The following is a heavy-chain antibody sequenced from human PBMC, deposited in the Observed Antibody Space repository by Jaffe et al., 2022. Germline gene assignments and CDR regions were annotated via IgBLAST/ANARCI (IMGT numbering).Heavy chain of an antibody. D-gene: IGHD3-10*01. CDR2: IYHSGST. J-gene: IGHJ4*02. CDR3: ARVDDPYGSGSYYFDY. CDR1: GYSISSGYY. Sequence: QVQLQESGPGLVKPSETLSLTCAVSGYSISSGYYWGWIRQPPGKGLEWIGSIYHSGSTYYNPSLKSRVTISVDTSKNQFSLKLSSVTAADTAVYYCARVDDPYGSGSYYFDYWGQGTLVTVSS. V-gene: IGHV4-38-2*01.